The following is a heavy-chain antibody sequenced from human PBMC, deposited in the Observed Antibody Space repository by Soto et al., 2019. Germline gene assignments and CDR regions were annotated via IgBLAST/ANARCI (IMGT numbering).Heavy chain of an antibody. CDR3: ARDKGSIAAAGDYYYYGMDV. CDR2: ISAYNGNT. CDR1: GYTFTSYG. J-gene: IGHJ6*02. V-gene: IGHV1-18*01. Sequence: ASVKVSCKASGYTFTSYGISWVRQAPGQGLEWMGWISAYNGNTNYAQKIQGRVTMTTDTSTSTAYMELRSLRSDDTAVYYCARDKGSIAAAGDYYYYGMDVWGQGTTVTVSS. D-gene: IGHD6-13*01.